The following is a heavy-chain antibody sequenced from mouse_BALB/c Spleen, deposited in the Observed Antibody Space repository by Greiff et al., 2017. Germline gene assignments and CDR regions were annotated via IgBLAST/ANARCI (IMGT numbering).Heavy chain of an antibody. CDR3: ARGARDYAMDY. CDR2: ISDGGSYT. Sequence: EVKLVESGGGLVKPGGSLKLSCAASGFTFSDYYMYWVRQTPEKRLEWVATISDGGSYTYYPDSVKGRFTISRDNAKNNLYLQMSSLKSEDTAMYYCARGARDYAMDYWGQGTSVTVSS. V-gene: IGHV5-4*02. CDR1: GFTFSDYY. J-gene: IGHJ4*01.